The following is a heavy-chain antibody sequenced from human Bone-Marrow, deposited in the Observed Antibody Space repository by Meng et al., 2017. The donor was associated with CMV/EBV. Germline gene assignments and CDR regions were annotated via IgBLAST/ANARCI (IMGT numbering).Heavy chain of an antibody. CDR1: NEG. V-gene: IGHV3-30*04. Sequence: NEGVHWVRQAPGKGLEWMASMSRDGNYNHYADSVKGRFTISRDNSKNTLYLQMNSLRTEDTAVYYCARGPYCSSTSCYINIYYFDYWGQGTLVT. CDR3: ARGPYCSSTSCYINIYYFDY. J-gene: IGHJ4*02. CDR2: MSRDGNYN. D-gene: IGHD2-2*02.